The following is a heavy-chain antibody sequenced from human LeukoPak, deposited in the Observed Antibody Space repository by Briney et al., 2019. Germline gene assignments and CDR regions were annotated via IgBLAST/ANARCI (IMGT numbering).Heavy chain of an antibody. CDR1: GFTVSSNY. D-gene: IGHD2-2*01. CDR3: ARAHGRYCSSTSCRTDDAFDI. CDR2: IYSGGST. Sequence: GGSLRLSCAASGFTVSSNYMSWVRQAPEKGPEWVSVIYSGGSTYYADSVKGRFTISRDNSKNTLYLQMNSLRAEDTAVYYCARAHGRYCSSTSCRTDDAFDIWGQGTMVTVSS. V-gene: IGHV3-66*02. J-gene: IGHJ3*02.